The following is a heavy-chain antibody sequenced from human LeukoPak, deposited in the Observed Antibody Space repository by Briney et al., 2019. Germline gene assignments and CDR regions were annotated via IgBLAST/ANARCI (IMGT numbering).Heavy chain of an antibody. CDR3: AREAGIPPSTQQWPTSVDY. CDR1: GFTFSSYW. CDR2: IKQDGSEK. D-gene: IGHD5-18*01. V-gene: IGHV3-7*05. J-gene: IGHJ4*02. Sequence: GGSLRLSCVASGFTFSSYWMSWVRQAPGKGLEWVANIKQDGSEKYYVDSVKGRFTISRDNAKNSLYLQMNSLRAEDTAVYYCAREAGIPPSTQQWPTSVDYWGQGTLVTISS.